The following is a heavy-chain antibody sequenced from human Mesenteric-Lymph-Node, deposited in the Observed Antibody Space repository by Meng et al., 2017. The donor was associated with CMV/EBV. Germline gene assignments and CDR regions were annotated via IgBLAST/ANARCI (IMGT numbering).Heavy chain of an antibody. J-gene: IGHJ4*02. CDR1: GFTFRDAW. D-gene: IGHD6-19*01. CDR3: AKDEVRHIGGWYYFDC. Sequence: GESLKISCAASGFTFRDAWMTWVRQAPGKGLEWVSRIKSETDGGTIDYATSVKGRFTISRDNAKNSLYLQMNSLRADDTAQYYCAKDEVRHIGGWYYFDCWGQGTLVTVSS. CDR2: IKSETDGGTI. V-gene: IGHV3-15*01.